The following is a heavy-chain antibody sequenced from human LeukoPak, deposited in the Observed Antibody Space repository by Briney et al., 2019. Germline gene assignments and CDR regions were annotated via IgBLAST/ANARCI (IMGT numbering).Heavy chain of an antibody. CDR1: GDSISSSSYF. J-gene: IGHJ4*02. CDR3: ARLRPEIY. Sequence: PSETLSLTCTVSGDSISSSSYFWGWIRQPPGQGLEWIGSIHYSGSTYNNPSLKRRVTISVDTSKNQFSLKLSSATAADTAVYYCARLRPEIYWGQGTLVSVSS. CDR2: IHYSGST. D-gene: IGHD5-24*01. V-gene: IGHV4-39*01.